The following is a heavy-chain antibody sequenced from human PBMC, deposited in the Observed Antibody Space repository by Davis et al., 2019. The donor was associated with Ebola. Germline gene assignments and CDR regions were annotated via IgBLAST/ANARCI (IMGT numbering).Heavy chain of an antibody. Sequence: GESLRLSCAASGFTFSTYGMHWVRQAPGKGLEWVTFIRYDGSDAYYADSVRGRFTVSRDNSKNRLYLQMSSLRAEDTAVYYCAIYSRITMIVVVRSYFDYWGQGTLVTVSS. D-gene: IGHD3-22*01. CDR1: GFTFSTYG. CDR2: IRYDGSDA. J-gene: IGHJ4*02. V-gene: IGHV3-30*02. CDR3: AIYSRITMIVVVRSYFDY.